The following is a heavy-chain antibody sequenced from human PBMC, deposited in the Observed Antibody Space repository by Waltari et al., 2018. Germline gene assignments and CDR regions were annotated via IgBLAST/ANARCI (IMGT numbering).Heavy chain of an antibody. D-gene: IGHD4-17*01. CDR3: ARDYGDYGNWFDP. CDR1: GYTLTELS. J-gene: IGHJ5*02. CDR2: CDPEDGET. Sequence: QVQLVQSGAEVKKPGASVKVSCKVSGYTLTELSMHWVRQAPGKGLEWMGGCDPEDGETICAQKFQGRVTMTRDTSISTAYMDLSRLRSNDAAVYYCARDYGDYGNWFDPWGQGTLVTVSS. V-gene: IGHV1-24*01.